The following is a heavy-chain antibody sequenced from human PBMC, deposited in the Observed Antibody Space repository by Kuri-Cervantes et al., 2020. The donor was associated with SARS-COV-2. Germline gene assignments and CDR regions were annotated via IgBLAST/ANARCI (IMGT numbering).Heavy chain of an antibody. Sequence: GGSLRLSCAASGFTVSSNYMSWVRQAPGKGLEWVSVIYSGGSTYYADSVKGRFTISRDNSKNSLYLQMNSLRAEDTAVYYCARVGSTSCADYWGQGTLVTVSS. CDR2: IYSGGST. V-gene: IGHV3-53*01. J-gene: IGHJ4*02. CDR1: GFTVSSNY. D-gene: IGHD2-2*01. CDR3: ARVGSTSCADY.